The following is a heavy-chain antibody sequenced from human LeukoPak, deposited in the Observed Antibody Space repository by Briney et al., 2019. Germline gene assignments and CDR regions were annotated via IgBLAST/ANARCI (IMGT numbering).Heavy chain of an antibody. CDR3: ARDIPYDSSGDVGNAFDI. CDR1: GFTFSSYA. D-gene: IGHD3-22*01. V-gene: IGHV3-30-3*01. Sequence: GRSPRLSCAASGFTFSSYAMHWVRQAPGKGLEWVAVISYDGSNKYYADSVKGRFTISRDNSKNTLYLQMKSLRAEDTAVYYCARDIPYDSSGDVGNAFDIWGQGTMVTVSS. J-gene: IGHJ3*02. CDR2: ISYDGSNK.